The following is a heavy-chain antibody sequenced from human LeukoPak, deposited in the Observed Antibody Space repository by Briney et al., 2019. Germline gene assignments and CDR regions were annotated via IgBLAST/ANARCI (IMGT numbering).Heavy chain of an antibody. D-gene: IGHD3-22*01. J-gene: IGHJ4*02. Sequence: SETLSLTCAVYGGSFSGYYWGWIRQPPGKGLEWIGSIYYSGSTYYNPSLKSRVTISVDTSKNQLSLKLSSVTAADTAVYYCSMIVVSTSPPLNDYWGQGTLVTVSS. V-gene: IGHV4-34*03. CDR2: IYYSGST. CDR3: SMIVVSTSPPLNDY. CDR1: GGSFSGYY.